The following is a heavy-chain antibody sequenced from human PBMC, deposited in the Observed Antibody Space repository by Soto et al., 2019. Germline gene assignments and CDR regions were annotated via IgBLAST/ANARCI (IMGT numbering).Heavy chain of an antibody. CDR2: ISSNGGCT. CDR1: GFTFINYA. D-gene: IGHD6-13*01. CDR3: LVASAAY. Sequence: GGSLRLSCAASGFTFINYAMTWVRQAPWKGLECVSGISSNGGCTFYADSVKGRFITSRDNSQNTVYLQMSSLTTADTAVYYCLVASAAYWGQGTQVTVSS. J-gene: IGHJ4*02. V-gene: IGHV3-64D*06.